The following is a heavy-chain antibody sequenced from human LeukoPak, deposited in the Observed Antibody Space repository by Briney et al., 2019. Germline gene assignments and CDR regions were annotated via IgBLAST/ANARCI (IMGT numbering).Heavy chain of an antibody. CDR1: GGSIRSYY. CDR3: ARDRSSGYHGSFDM. J-gene: IGHJ3*02. V-gene: IGHV4-59*01. D-gene: IGHD3-22*01. Sequence: SEALSLTCAVSGGSIRSYYWSWIRQPPGKGLEWIGYIYYSGSTNYNPSLKSRVTISVDTSKNQFSLKLNSVTAADTAVYYCARDRSSGYHGSFDMWGQGAMVTVSS. CDR2: IYYSGST.